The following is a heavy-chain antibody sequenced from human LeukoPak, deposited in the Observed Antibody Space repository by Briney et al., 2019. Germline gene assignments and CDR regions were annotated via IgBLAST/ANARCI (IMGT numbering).Heavy chain of an antibody. CDR1: GLLFSSYE. CDR3: ARFARFGDLQGGGYFDY. J-gene: IGHJ4*02. CDR2: ISCGGSII. V-gene: IGHV3-48*03. Sequence: GESLTLSCAASGLLFSSYEPNWVRQAPGKGLEWVAYISCGGSIIYYADFVSGRFTISRDNAKNSLYLQKNSLRAGDTAVYYCARFARFGDLQGGGYFDYWGQGTLVTVSS. D-gene: IGHD3-16*01.